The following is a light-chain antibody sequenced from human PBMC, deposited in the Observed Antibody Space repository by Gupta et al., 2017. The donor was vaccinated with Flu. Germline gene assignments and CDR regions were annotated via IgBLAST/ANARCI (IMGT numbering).Light chain of an antibody. CDR1: NSDVGSDDF. V-gene: IGLV2-23*02. CDR3: CSYTTSGTCV. Sequence: QFALTQPASVSASPGQSITISCTGTNSDVGSDDFVSWYQQHPGIAPKIIIYVVTKRPSGVSDRFSGSKSGNTASLTTSGLQAEDDADYYCCSYTTSGTCVFGTGTRVTV. CDR2: VVT. J-gene: IGLJ1*01.